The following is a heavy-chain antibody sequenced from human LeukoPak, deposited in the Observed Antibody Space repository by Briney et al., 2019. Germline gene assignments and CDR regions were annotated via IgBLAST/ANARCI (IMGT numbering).Heavy chain of an antibody. CDR2: IRGSGGST. V-gene: IGHV3-23*01. CDR3: AKGLVYCGGDCYSTYFDY. CDR1: GFTFSSYA. D-gene: IGHD2-21*02. Sequence: GGSLRLSCAASGFTFSSYAMSWVRQAPGKGLEWVSAIRGSGGSTYYADSVKGRFTISRDNSKNTLYLQMNSLRAEDTAVYYCAKGLVYCGGDCYSTYFDYWGQGTLVTVSS. J-gene: IGHJ4*02.